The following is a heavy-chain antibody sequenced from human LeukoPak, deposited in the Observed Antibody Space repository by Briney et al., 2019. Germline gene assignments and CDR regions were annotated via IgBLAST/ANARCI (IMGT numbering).Heavy chain of an antibody. J-gene: IGHJ4*02. Sequence: SETLSLTCTVSGGSISSYYWSWIRQPPGKGLEWIGYISYSGSTNYNPSLKSRLTISVATSRNQFSLKLSSVTAADTAVYYCARHDIVATTSFDYWGQGTLVTVSS. V-gene: IGHV4-59*08. D-gene: IGHD5-12*01. CDR3: ARHDIVATTSFDY. CDR2: ISYSGST. CDR1: GGSISSYY.